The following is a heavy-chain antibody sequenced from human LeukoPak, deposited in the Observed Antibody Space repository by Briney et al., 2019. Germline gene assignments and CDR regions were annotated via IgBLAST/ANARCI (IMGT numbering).Heavy chain of an antibody. CDR1: GFTISSKH. Sequence: TGGPLRLSCAASGFTISSKHMRWLRQTPGKGLQWGTLIYSSGDAYTPDSVKGRVTISRDDSETTLYLQMDSLSAEDTAVYYCATGYYFGSGSYGYLDYWGQGTLVTVSS. J-gene: IGHJ4*02. D-gene: IGHD3-10*01. CDR3: ATGYYFGSGSYGYLDY. V-gene: IGHV3-53*01. CDR2: IYSSGDA.